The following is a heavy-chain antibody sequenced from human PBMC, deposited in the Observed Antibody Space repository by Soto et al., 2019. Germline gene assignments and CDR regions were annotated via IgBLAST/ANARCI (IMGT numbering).Heavy chain of an antibody. CDR3: ARSVRTKVVSSYYYYGMDV. Sequence: SVKVSCKASGGTFSSYASSWVRQVPGHGFEWMGGIIPTFGTANYVQKFECRVTITADESTSTAYMELSSLRSEDTAVYYCARSVRTKVVSSYYYYGMDVCRQ. V-gene: IGHV1-69*13. CDR1: GGTFSSYA. D-gene: IGHD4-17*01. CDR2: IIPTFGTA. J-gene: IGHJ6*02.